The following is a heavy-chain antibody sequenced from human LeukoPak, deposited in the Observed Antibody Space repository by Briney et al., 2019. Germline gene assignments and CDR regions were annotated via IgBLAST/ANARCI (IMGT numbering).Heavy chain of an antibody. CDR2: VYYTGST. CDR1: GGSISNYY. V-gene: IGHV4-59*08. CDR3: ARHPLDY. J-gene: IGHJ4*02. Sequence: SETLSLTCTVSGGSISNYYWSWIRQPPGKGLKWIGYVYYTGSTNYHPSLKSRVTISVDTSKNQLSLKLSSVTAADTAVYYCARHPLDYWGQGILVTVSS.